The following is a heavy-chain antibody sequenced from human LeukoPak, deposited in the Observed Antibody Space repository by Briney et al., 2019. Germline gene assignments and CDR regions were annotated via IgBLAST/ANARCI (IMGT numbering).Heavy chain of an antibody. D-gene: IGHD5-24*01. J-gene: IGHJ4*02. CDR1: GGSISSGSHY. CDR3: ARGVATINFDY. V-gene: IGHV4-61*02. Sequence: SETLSLTCTVSGGSISSGSHYWSWIRQPAGKGLEWIGRIYTSGSTNYNPSLKSRVTKSVDRSKNQFSLKPSSVTAADTAVSYCARGVATINFDYWGQGTLVTVSS. CDR2: IYTSGST.